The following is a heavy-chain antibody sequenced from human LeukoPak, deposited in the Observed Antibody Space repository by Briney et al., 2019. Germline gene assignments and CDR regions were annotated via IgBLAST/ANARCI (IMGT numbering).Heavy chain of an antibody. CDR2: IYPGDSDT. J-gene: IGHJ4*02. Sequence: GESLKISCKGSGYSFTSYWIGWVRQMPGKGLEWMGVIYPGDSDTRYSPSFRGQVTISADKSITTAYLQWSSLKASDTAIYYCARHQYDTSGYYSFDYWGQGTLVTASS. D-gene: IGHD3-22*01. V-gene: IGHV5-51*01. CDR1: GYSFTSYW. CDR3: ARHQYDTSGYYSFDY.